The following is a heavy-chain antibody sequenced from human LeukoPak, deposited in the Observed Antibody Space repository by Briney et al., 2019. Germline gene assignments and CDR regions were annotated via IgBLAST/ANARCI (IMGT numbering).Heavy chain of an antibody. CDR1: GFTFSSYA. CDR2: ISGSGGSA. D-gene: IGHD6-19*01. J-gene: IGHJ4*02. Sequence: GGSLRLSCAASGFTFSSYAMSWVRQAPGKGLEWVSAISGSGGSAYYADSVQGRFTISRDNAKNSLYLQMNSLRDEDTAVYYCARGLGSGWNEDYWGQGTLVTVCS. V-gene: IGHV3-23*01. CDR3: ARGLGSGWNEDY.